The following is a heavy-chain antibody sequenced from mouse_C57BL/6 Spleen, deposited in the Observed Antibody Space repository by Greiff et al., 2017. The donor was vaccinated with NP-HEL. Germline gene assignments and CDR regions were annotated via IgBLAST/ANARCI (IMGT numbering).Heavy chain of an antibody. Sequence: QVQLKESGPGLVQPSQSLSITCTVSGFSLTSYGVHWVRQSPGKGLEWLGVIWRGGSTDYNAAFMSRLSITKDNSKSQVFFKMNSLQADDTAIYYCAKMDQLLPYYFDYWGQGTTLTVSS. CDR3: AKMDQLLPYYFDY. V-gene: IGHV2-5*01. CDR1: GFSLTSYG. D-gene: IGHD2-12*01. J-gene: IGHJ2*01. CDR2: IWRGGST.